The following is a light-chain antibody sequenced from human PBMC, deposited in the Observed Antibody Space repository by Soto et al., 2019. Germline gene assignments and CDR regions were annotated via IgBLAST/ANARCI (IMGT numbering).Light chain of an antibody. CDR3: QQYDNLPIT. V-gene: IGKV1-33*01. CDR1: QDITNF. CDR2: DAS. J-gene: IGKJ5*01. Sequence: DIQMTQSPSSLSASVGDRVTITCHASQDITNFLNWYQQKPGKAPKLLISDASNLETGVPSRFSGSGSGTDFTLTIGSLQPEDFATYYCQQYDNLPITFGQGARLEIK.